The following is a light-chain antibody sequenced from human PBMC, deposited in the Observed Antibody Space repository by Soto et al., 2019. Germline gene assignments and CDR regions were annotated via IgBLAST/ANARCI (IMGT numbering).Light chain of an antibody. CDR1: QGLSGG. V-gene: IGKV1-12*01. J-gene: IGKJ3*01. CDR2: ATS. CDR3: QRAGV. Sequence: DNQMTQSPSTVSASVGERVTITCRASQGLSGGVAWYQQKSGKAPELLLFATSSLQSGVPSRFSGSGSGTEFTLTISSLQPGEFATYFCQRAGVFGPGTKVDV.